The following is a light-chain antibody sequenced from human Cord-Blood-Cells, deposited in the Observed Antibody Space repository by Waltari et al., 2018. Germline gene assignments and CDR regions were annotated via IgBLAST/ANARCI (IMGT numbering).Light chain of an antibody. J-gene: IGKJ4*01. CDR2: EVS. CDR3: MQSIQLPLT. CDR1: QSLLHSDGKTY. V-gene: IGKV2D-29*02. Sequence: DLVMTQTPLSLSVTHGLPDSTLSTPTQSLLHSDGKTYLYWYLQKPGQSPQLLIYEVSNRYSGVPDRFSGSGSGTDFTLKISRVEAEDVGVYYCMQSIQLPLTFGGGTKVDIK.